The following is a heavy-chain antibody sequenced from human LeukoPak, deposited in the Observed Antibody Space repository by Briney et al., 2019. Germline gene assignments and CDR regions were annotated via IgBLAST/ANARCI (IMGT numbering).Heavy chain of an antibody. J-gene: IGHJ4*02. Sequence: PSQTLSLTCTVSGGSISSASYYWSWIRQPPGKGLEWIGYIYYSGSTNYNPSLKSRVTISVDTSKNQFSLKLSSVTAADTAVYYCARERGAYWGQGTLVTVSS. V-gene: IGHV4-61*01. CDR2: IYYSGST. CDR1: GGSISSASYY. CDR3: ARERGAY.